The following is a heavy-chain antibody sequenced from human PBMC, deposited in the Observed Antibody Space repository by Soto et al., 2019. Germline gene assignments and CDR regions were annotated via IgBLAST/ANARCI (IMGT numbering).Heavy chain of an antibody. J-gene: IGHJ4*02. CDR2: ISYDGSNK. CDR3: ANSNPIVPAVPTDY. Sequence: PGGSLRLSCAASGFTFSSYGMHWVRQAPGQGLEWVAVISYDGSNKYYADSVKGRFTISRDNSKNTLYLQMNSLRAEDTAVYYCANSNPIVPAVPTDYWGQGTLVTVSS. CDR1: GFTFSSYG. D-gene: IGHD2-2*01. V-gene: IGHV3-30*18.